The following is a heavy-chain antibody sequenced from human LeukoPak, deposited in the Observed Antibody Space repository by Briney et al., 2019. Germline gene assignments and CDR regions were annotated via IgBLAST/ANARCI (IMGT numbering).Heavy chain of an antibody. J-gene: IGHJ4*02. CDR1: GFTFDDYA. CDR2: ISWNSGNI. D-gene: IGHD6-19*01. Sequence: PGRSLRLSCAASGFTFDDYAMHWVRQAPGKGLEWVSGISWNSGNIGYVDSVKGRFTISRDNAKSSLYLQMNSLRDEDTAVYYCAGGRGWLIDYWGQGTLVTVSP. V-gene: IGHV3-9*01. CDR3: AGGRGWLIDY.